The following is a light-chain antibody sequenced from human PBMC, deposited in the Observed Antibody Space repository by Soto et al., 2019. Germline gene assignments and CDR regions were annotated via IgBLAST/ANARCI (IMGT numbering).Light chain of an antibody. Sequence: EIVLTQSPATLSSFPGDRVTLSCRASQAVNTRLAWYQHKPGQAPRLLIYLASNRAAGVPARFSGSGSGTDFTLTISDVEPEDFATYYCQQYNSYSFGGGTKVEIK. CDR2: LAS. CDR3: QQYNSYS. CDR1: QAVNTR. J-gene: IGKJ4*01. V-gene: IGKV3D-11*01.